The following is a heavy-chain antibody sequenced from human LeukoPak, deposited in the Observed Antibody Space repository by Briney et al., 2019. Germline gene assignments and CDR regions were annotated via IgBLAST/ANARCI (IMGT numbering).Heavy chain of an antibody. CDR3: ARGWLLRGAFDF. CDR2: VSTTGTII. D-gene: IGHD3-16*01. CDR1: GFTFSSYE. Sequence: GGSLRLSCAASGFTFSSYEMNWVRQAPGKGLEWVSYVSTTGTIIYYADSVKGRFTLSRDSAKNSLYLQMNSLRVEDTAVYYCARGWLLRGAFDFWGQGTLATVSS. V-gene: IGHV3-48*03. J-gene: IGHJ4*02.